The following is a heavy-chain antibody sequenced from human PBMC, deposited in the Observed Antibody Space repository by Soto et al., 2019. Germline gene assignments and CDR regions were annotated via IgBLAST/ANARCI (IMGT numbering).Heavy chain of an antibody. V-gene: IGHV3-30*18. CDR3: AKDGGGNSKAMDV. Sequence: GGSLRLSCAASGFTFSSYGMHWVRQAPGKGLEWVAVISYDGSNKYYADSVKGRFTISRDNSKNTLYLQMNSLRAEDTAVYYCAKDGGGNSKAMDVWGQGTTVTVSS. J-gene: IGHJ6*02. D-gene: IGHD2-21*02. CDR2: ISYDGSNK. CDR1: GFTFSSYG.